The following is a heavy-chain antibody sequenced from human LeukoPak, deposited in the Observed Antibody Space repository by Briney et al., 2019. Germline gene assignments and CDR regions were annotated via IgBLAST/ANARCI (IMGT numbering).Heavy chain of an antibody. CDR2: IRSKANSYAT. J-gene: IGHJ3*02. Sequence: GGSLRLSCAASGFTFSGSAMHWVRQASGKGLEWVGSIRSKANSYATAYAASVKGRFTISRDDSKNTAYLQMNSLKTEDTAVYYCTRPGGRDGYNVYAFDIWGQGTMVTVSS. CDR1: GFTFSGSA. CDR3: TRPGGRDGYNVYAFDI. V-gene: IGHV3-73*01. D-gene: IGHD5-24*01.